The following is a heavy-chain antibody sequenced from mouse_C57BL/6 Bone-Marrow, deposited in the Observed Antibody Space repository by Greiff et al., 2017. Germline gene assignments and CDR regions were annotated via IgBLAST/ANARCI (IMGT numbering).Heavy chain of an antibody. Sequence: QVQLQQSGAELVRPGASVKLSCKASGYTFTDYYINWVKQRPGQGLEWIARIYPGSGNTYYNEKFKGKATLTAEKSSSTAYMQLSSLTSEDSAVYFCARWGNYYGRSRDFDYWGQGTTLTVSS. CDR2: IYPGSGNT. V-gene: IGHV1-76*01. J-gene: IGHJ2*01. CDR1: GYTFTDYY. D-gene: IGHD1-1*01. CDR3: ARWGNYYGRSRDFDY.